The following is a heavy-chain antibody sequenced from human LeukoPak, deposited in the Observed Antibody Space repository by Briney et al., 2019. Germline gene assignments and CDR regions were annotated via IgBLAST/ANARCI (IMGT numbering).Heavy chain of an antibody. J-gene: IGHJ4*02. CDR3: TTWVGAHFDF. CDR1: RFAVSSNF. Sequence: GGSLRLSCAASRFAVSSNFMSWVRQAPGKGLEWVSTIDGPTDRTHYADSVMGRFTISRDNSKNTLYLRVNSLRAEDTAVYFCTTWVGAHFDFWGQGTLVTVSS. V-gene: IGHV3-23*01. CDR2: IDGPTDRT. D-gene: IGHD1-26*01.